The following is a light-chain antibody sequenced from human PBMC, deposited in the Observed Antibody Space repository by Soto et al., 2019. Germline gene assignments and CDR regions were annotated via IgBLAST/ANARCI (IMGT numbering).Light chain of an antibody. CDR3: QHYGSSGT. CDR1: QSISSN. CDR2: GAS. V-gene: IGKV3-15*01. J-gene: IGKJ1*01. Sequence: ETVMTQSPATLSVSPGERATLSCRASQSISSNLACYQQKPGQAPRLLIHGASTRATGVPGRFSGSGSGTEFTLTISSLQSEDFAVYYCQHYGSSGTFGQGTKVDIK.